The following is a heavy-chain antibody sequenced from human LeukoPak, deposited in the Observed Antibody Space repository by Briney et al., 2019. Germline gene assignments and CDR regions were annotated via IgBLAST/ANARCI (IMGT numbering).Heavy chain of an antibody. CDR3: ARDQPSEGFDP. Sequence: ASVKVSCKASGYTFTGYYMHWVRQAPGQGLEWMGWINPNSGGTSYAQKFQGRVTMTRDTSISTAYMELSRLRSDDTAVYYCARDQPSEGFDPWGQGTLVTVSS. D-gene: IGHD1-14*01. CDR1: GYTFTGYY. V-gene: IGHV1-2*02. J-gene: IGHJ5*02. CDR2: INPNSGGT.